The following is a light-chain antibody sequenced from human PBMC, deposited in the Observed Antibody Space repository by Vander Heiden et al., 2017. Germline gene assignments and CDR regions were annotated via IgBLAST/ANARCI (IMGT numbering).Light chain of an antibody. CDR3: QQSYSTPQT. Sequence: IQMTQSPASLPASVGDRATITCRASQSVSSYLTWYQQKPGKAPKLLIYDASSLQSGVPARFSGSGSGTGFTLTISSLQPEDFATYYCQQSYSTPQTFGQGTKLEIK. CDR1: QSVSSY. J-gene: IGKJ2*01. CDR2: DAS. V-gene: IGKV1-39*01.